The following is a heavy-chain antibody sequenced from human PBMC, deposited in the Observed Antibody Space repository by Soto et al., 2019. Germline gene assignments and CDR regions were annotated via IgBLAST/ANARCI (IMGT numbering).Heavy chain of an antibody. CDR3: ASLPWANYDYYGMDA. CDR1: GYTFTSYD. V-gene: IGHV1-8*01. CDR2: MNPNSGNT. Sequence: QVQLVQSGAEVKKPGASVKVSCKASGYTFTSYDINWVRQATGQGLEWMGWMNPNSGNTGYAQKLQGRVTMTRNTSISTAYMELSSLRSGATAVYYCASLPWANYDYYGMDAWGQGTTVTVSS. D-gene: IGHD7-27*01. J-gene: IGHJ6*02.